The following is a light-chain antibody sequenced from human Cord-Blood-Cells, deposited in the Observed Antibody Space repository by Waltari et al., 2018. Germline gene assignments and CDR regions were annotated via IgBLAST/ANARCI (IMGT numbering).Light chain of an antibody. V-gene: IGLV2-14*01. CDR3: SSYTSSSLWV. J-gene: IGLJ3*02. CDR1: SSDVGGYNY. Sequence: QSALTQPASVSGSPGQSITISCTGTSSDVGGYNYVSWYQQHPSKAPKLMIYDVSNRPAGVTNRFSGSKSGNTASLTISGLQAEDEADYYCSSYTSSSLWVFGGGTKLTVL. CDR2: DVS.